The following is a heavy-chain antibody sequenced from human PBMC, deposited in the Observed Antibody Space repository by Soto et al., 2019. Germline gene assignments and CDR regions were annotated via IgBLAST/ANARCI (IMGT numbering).Heavy chain of an antibody. CDR1: GFTFSSYG. D-gene: IGHD6-13*01. Sequence: GGSLRLSCAASGFTFSSYGMHWVRQAPGKGLEWVAVISYDGSNKYYADSVKGRFTISRDNSKNTLYLQMNSLRAEDTAVYYCAKVAIAAAPNFDYWGQGTLVTVYS. J-gene: IGHJ4*02. CDR3: AKVAIAAAPNFDY. V-gene: IGHV3-30*18. CDR2: ISYDGSNK.